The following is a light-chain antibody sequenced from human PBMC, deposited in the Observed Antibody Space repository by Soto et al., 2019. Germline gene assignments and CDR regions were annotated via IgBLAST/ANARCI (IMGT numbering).Light chain of an antibody. J-gene: IGKJ2*01. CDR2: AAS. CDR1: QSIRSY. Sequence: DIEMTQLPSSLSASVGDRVTITCRASQSIRSYLNWYQQTPGKAPNLLIYAASTLRSGVPSRFSGSGSGTDFTLTISSLQYEDFATYFCQQSYSYPRTVGQGTKLEI. V-gene: IGKV1-39*01. CDR3: QQSYSYPRT.